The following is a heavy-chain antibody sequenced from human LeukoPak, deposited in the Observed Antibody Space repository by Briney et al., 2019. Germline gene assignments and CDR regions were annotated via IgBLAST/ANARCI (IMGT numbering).Heavy chain of an antibody. Sequence: PGGSLRLSCAASGFTFDDYATHWVRQAPGKGLEWVSLISWDGGSTYYADSVKGRFTISRDNSKNSLYLQMNSLRAEDTALYYCAKEGYCSSTSCYGLDYWGQGTLVTVSS. J-gene: IGHJ4*02. CDR1: GFTFDDYA. V-gene: IGHV3-43D*03. CDR2: ISWDGGST. D-gene: IGHD2-2*01. CDR3: AKEGYCSSTSCYGLDY.